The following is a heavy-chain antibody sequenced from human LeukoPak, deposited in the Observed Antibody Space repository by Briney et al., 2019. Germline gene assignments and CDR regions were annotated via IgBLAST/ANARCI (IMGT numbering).Heavy chain of an antibody. J-gene: IGHJ4*02. CDR3: ARARYTSTWYPADY. V-gene: IGHV3-7*01. D-gene: IGHD6-13*01. Sequence: GGSLRLSCAASGFTFSNYWMTWVRQAPGKGLEWVANIKHDGSERYYVDSVKGRFTISRDNAKTSLYLQMNSLRAGDAAIYYCARARYTSTWYPADYWGQGTLVTVSS. CDR1: GFTFSNYW. CDR2: IKHDGSER.